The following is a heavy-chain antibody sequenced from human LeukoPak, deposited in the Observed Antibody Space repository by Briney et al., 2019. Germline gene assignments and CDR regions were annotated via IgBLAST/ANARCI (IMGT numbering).Heavy chain of an antibody. CDR3: AKVLSLRRFDWVLYIDH. Sequence: GGSLRLSCAASGFTFSSYEMNWVRQAPGKGLEWVSYISSSGSTIYYADSVKGRFTISRDNSKNTLYLQMNSLRAEDTAVYYCAKVLSLRRFDWVLYIDHWGQGTLVTVSS. V-gene: IGHV3-48*03. CDR2: ISSSGSTI. J-gene: IGHJ4*02. D-gene: IGHD3-9*01. CDR1: GFTFSSYE.